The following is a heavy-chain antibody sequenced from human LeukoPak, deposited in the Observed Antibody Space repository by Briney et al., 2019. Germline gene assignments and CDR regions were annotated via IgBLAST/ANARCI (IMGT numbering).Heavy chain of an antibody. CDR2: IRSSGTNT. V-gene: IGHV3-23*01. D-gene: IGHD6-19*01. J-gene: IGHJ5*02. CDR1: GFTFANYA. CDR3: AREGRAVAGNNYFDP. Sequence: PGGSLRLSCVGSGFTFANYAMTWVRQAPGKGLEWVSDIRSSGTNTYYVDSVKGRFTISRDNSKNTVFLQMDSLRDEDTAIYHCAREGRAVAGNNYFDPWGQGTLVTVSS.